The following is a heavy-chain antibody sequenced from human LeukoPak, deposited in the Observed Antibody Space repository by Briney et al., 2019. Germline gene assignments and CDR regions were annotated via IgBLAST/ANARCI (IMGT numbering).Heavy chain of an antibody. CDR1: GFTFSSYA. D-gene: IGHD1-26*01. V-gene: IGHV3-23*01. CDR2: ISGSVGST. J-gene: IGHJ4*02. Sequence: PGGSLRLSCAASGFTFSSYAMSWVRQAPGKGLEWVSAISGSVGSTYYADSVKGRFTISRDNSKNTLYLQMNSLRAEDTAVYYCAKDRSGSYYRYFDYWGQGTLVTVSS. CDR3: AKDRSGSYYRYFDY.